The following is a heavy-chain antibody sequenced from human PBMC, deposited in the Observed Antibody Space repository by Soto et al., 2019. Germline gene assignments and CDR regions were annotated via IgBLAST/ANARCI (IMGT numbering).Heavy chain of an antibody. D-gene: IGHD3-9*01. Sequence: GGSLRLSCAASGFTFSGYSVNWVRQAPGKGLEWVSYISSGSKTIYYADSVKGRFTVSRDNAKNSQYLQMNSLRDEDTAVYYCAREDILGVRSFDYWGQGTVVTSPQ. V-gene: IGHV3-48*02. CDR1: GFTFSGYS. J-gene: IGHJ4*02. CDR3: AREDILGVRSFDY. CDR2: ISSGSKTI.